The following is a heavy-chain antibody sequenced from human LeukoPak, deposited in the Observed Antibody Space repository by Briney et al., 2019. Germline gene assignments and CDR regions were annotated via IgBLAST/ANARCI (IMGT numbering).Heavy chain of an antibody. Sequence: SETLSLTCTVSGGSISSYYWSWIRQPPGKALEWIGNMHQSGDTFYNPSLRSRVTISVDPSKNRFSLNLNSMTAADPAVYYCASVRSGDTYLARAFDIWGQGTMVTVSS. CDR3: ASVRSGDTYLARAFDI. V-gene: IGHV4-59*08. CDR2: MHQSGDT. J-gene: IGHJ3*02. CDR1: GGSISSYY. D-gene: IGHD3-10*01.